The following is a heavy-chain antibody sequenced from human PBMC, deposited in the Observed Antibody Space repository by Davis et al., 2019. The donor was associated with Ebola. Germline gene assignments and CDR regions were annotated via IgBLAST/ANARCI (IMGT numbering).Heavy chain of an antibody. V-gene: IGHV1-18*01. CDR1: GYTFTSYG. Sequence: ASVKVSCKTFGYTFTSYGITWVRQAPGQGLEWMGWISAYNGKTSYAQNFQDRVTMTTDTSTTTAYMELRSLTSDDTAVYYCARVSSGWHAEVEYFQHWGQGTLVTVSS. J-gene: IGHJ1*01. CDR2: ISAYNGKT. D-gene: IGHD6-19*01. CDR3: ARVSSGWHAEVEYFQH.